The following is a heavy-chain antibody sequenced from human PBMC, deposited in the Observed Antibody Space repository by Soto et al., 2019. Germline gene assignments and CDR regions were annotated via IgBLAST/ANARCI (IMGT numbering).Heavy chain of an antibody. CDR3: ARAPPPSARRSLQPFDY. J-gene: IGHJ4*02. CDR2: INPNSGGT. V-gene: IGHV1-2*04. CDR1: GYTFTGYY. Sequence: AASVKVSCKASGYTFTGYYMHWVRQAPGQGLEWMGWINPNSGGTNYAQKFQGWVTMTRDTSISTAYMELSRLRSDDTAVYYCARAPPPSARRSLQPFDYWGQGTLVTVSS. D-gene: IGHD6-6*01.